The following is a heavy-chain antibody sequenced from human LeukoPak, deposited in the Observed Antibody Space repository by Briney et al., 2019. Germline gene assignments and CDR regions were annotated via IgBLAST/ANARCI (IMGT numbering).Heavy chain of an antibody. Sequence: PGGSLRLSCAASGFTFSSYWMHWVRQAPGKGLVWVSRIKSDGSSTTYADSVKGRFTISRDNSKNTLYLQMNSLRAEDTAVYYCARDAELLSYYYYYMDVWGKGTTVTVSS. CDR1: GFTFSSYW. J-gene: IGHJ6*03. D-gene: IGHD1-26*01. CDR3: ARDAELLSYYYYYMDV. CDR2: IKSDGSST. V-gene: IGHV3-74*01.